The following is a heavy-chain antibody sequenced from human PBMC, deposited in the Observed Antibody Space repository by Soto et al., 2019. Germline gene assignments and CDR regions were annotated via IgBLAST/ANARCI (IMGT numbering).Heavy chain of an antibody. CDR2: ISYDGSNK. J-gene: IGHJ4*02. CDR1: GYTLSSYA. CDR3: ARGFAGGLLWFGELLELDY. Sequence: QVQLEESGGGVVQPGRSLRLSCAASGYTLSSYAMHWVRQAPGKGLEWVAVISYDGSNKYYADSVKGRFTISRDNSKNTLYLQMNSLRAEDTAVYYCARGFAGGLLWFGELLELDYWGQGTLVTVSS. V-gene: IGHV3-30-3*01. D-gene: IGHD3-10*01.